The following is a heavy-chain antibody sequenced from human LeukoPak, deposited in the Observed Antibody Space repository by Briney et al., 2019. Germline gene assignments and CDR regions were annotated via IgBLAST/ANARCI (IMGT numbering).Heavy chain of an antibody. J-gene: IGHJ6*02. CDR1: GYSFASYW. D-gene: IGHD2-21*01. Sequence: GESLKISCKGSGYSFASYWIGWVRQMPGKGLEWMGIIYPDDSDANYSPSFQGQVIISADKSISTAYLQLISLQASDTAMYYCARTNCGADRCHKEGFYHGMDVWGQGTTVAVFS. V-gene: IGHV5-51*01. CDR3: ARTNCGADRCHKEGFYHGMDV. CDR2: IYPDDSDA.